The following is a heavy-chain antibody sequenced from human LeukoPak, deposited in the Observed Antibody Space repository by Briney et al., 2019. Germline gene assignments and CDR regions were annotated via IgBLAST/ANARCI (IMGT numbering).Heavy chain of an antibody. CDR1: GYTFIAYH. J-gene: IGHJ4*02. CDR2: IHPSSGAT. CDR3: AREVWEMATIQNYFDY. D-gene: IGHD5-24*01. V-gene: IGHV1-2*04. Sequence: ASVKVSCKASGYTFIAYHMHWVRQAPGQGLEWMGRIHPSSGATNYAQKFQGWVTMTRDTSISTAYMELSRLRSDDTAVYYCAREVWEMATIQNYFDYWGQGTLVTVSS.